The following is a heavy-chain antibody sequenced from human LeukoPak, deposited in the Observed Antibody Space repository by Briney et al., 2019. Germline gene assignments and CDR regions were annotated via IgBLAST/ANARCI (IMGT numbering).Heavy chain of an antibody. Sequence: GSSLKVSCKASGGTFSTYAISCVRQSPREGRELIGRIIPIFSTAQYAQKVEGRVTITTDESTSTAYLELSSLRSEDTAVYYCARSLIGPNWFDPWGQGSLVTVSS. CDR3: ARSLIGPNWFDP. CDR2: IIPIFSTA. V-gene: IGHV1-69*05. CDR1: GGTFSTYA. J-gene: IGHJ5*02. D-gene: IGHD2-8*01.